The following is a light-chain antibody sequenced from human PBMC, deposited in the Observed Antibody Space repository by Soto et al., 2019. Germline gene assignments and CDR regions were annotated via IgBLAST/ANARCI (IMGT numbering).Light chain of an antibody. CDR1: SGHRTYA. Sequence: QPVLTQSPSASASLGASVKLTCTLNSGHRTYAIAWHQQQPEMGPRYLMKVNSDGSHSKEDGIPDRFSGSSSGAERYLTISSLQSEDEADYYCQTWGTGIPVFGGGTKLTVL. J-gene: IGLJ3*02. V-gene: IGLV4-69*01. CDR3: QTWGTGIPV. CDR2: VNSDGSH.